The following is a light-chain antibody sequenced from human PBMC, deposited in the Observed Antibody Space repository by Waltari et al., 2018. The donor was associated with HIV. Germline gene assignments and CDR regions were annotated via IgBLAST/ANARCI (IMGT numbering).Light chain of an antibody. CDR3: QQLNSYPLT. Sequence: DIQLTQSPSFLSTSVGDRVTITCRANQGISSYLAWYQQKPGKAPQLLIYAASTLESGVPSRFSGSGSGTEFTLTISSLQPEDFATYYCQQLNSYPLTFGGGTKVDFK. V-gene: IGKV1-9*01. CDR1: QGISSY. J-gene: IGKJ4*01. CDR2: AAS.